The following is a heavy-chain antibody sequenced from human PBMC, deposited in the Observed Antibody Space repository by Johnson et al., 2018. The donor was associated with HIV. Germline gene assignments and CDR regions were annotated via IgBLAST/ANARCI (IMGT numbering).Heavy chain of an antibody. Sequence: VQLVESGGGLVQPGGSLRLSCAASGFTFSSYGMHWVRQAPGKGLVWVSRINSDGSSTSYADSVKGRFTISRDNSKNTLYLQMNSLRAEDTAVYYCAKIRITMIVVVEGVDAFDIWGQGTMVTVSS. CDR2: INSDGSST. V-gene: IGHV3-74*02. D-gene: IGHD3-22*01. J-gene: IGHJ3*02. CDR3: AKIRITMIVVVEGVDAFDI. CDR1: GFTFSSYG.